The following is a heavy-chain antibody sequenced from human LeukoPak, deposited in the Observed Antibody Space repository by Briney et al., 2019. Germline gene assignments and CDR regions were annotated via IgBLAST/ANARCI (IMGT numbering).Heavy chain of an antibody. CDR2: IYHSGST. V-gene: IGHV4-30-2*01. Sequence: QTLSLTCAVSGGSISSGGYSWSWLRQPPGKGLEWIGYIYHSGSTYYNPSLKSRVTIPVDRSKNQFSLKLSSVTAADTAVYYCARLLLGFFDYWGQGTLVTVSS. J-gene: IGHJ4*02. CDR1: GGSISSGGYS. CDR3: ARLLLGFFDY. D-gene: IGHD2-15*01.